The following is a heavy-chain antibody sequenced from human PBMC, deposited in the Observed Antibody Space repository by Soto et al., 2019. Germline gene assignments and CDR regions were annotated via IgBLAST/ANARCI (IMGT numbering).Heavy chain of an antibody. D-gene: IGHD3-10*01. CDR3: ARLGGSGSYPS. V-gene: IGHV1-69*01. J-gene: IGHJ5*02. CDR1: GGTFSSYA. CDR2: IIPIFGTA. Sequence: QVQLVQSGAEVNKPGSSVKVSCNASGGTFSSYAISWVRQAPGQGLEWMGGIIPIFGTAHYAQKFQGRVTITADETTSPAYMEMRSRRSADTAVYYWARLGGSGSYPSWGQGTLVTVSS.